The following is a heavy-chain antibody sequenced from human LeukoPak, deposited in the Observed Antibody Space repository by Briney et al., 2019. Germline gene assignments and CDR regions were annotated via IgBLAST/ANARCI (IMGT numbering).Heavy chain of an antibody. CDR3: ARRSRWSFDY. CDR1: GDSISNNKYY. D-gene: IGHD2-15*01. J-gene: IGHJ4*02. CDR2: IYYSGST. V-gene: IGHV4-39*01. Sequence: SETLSLTCTVSGDSISNNKYYWGWIRQPPGKGLEWIGTIYYSGSTYYNPSLKSRVTISVDTSKNQFSLKVSSVTAADTAVYYCARRSRWSFDYWGQGTLVTVSS.